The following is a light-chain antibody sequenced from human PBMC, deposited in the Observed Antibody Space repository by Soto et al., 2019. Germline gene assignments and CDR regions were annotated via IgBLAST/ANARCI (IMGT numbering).Light chain of an antibody. Sequence: DIQMTQSPSTLSASVGDRVTITCRASQSISSWLAWYQQKPGKAPKLLIYDASSLESGVPSRFSGSGSGTEFTLTISSLQPDDFAAYYIQPYTSYPRPFAQGTKVDIK. J-gene: IGKJ1*01. CDR3: QPYTSYPRP. CDR1: QSISSW. CDR2: DAS. V-gene: IGKV1-5*01.